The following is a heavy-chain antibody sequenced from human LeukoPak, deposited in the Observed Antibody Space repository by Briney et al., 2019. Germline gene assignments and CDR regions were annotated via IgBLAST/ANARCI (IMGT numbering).Heavy chain of an antibody. D-gene: IGHD6-19*01. CDR1: GFTFSSYA. CDR3: AKGSIAVAGTESDFDY. CDR2: ISGSGGST. J-gene: IGHJ4*02. V-gene: IGHV3-23*01. Sequence: GGSPRLSCAASGFTFSSYAMSWVRQAPGKGLEWVSAISGSGGSTYYADSVKGRFTISRDNSKNTLYLQMNSLRAEDTAVYYCAKGSIAVAGTESDFDYWGQGTLVTVSS.